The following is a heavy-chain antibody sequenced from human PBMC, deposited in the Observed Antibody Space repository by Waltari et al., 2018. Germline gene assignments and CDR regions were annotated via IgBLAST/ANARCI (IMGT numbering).Heavy chain of an antibody. CDR3: ARGGAGTTFGYFDL. V-gene: IGHV4-59*12. CDR1: GGSFSSYW. D-gene: IGHD1-7*01. Sequence: QVQLQESGPGLVKPSETLSLTCAVSGGSFSSYWWGWIRQPPGKGLEWIGNIYGSSGNTEYNPSLKSRATISRDTSKNQFSLKLSSVTAADTAVYYCARGGAGTTFGYFDLWGPDTPITISS. CDR2: IYGSSGNT. J-gene: IGHJ2*01.